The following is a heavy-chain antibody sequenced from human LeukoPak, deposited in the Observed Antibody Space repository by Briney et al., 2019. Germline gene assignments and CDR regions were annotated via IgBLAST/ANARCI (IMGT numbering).Heavy chain of an antibody. V-gene: IGHV7-4-1*02. CDR2: INTNTGNP. CDR3: ARRNYDILTGYHPPDY. CDR1: GYTFTSYA. D-gene: IGHD3-9*01. Sequence: ASVKVSCKASGYTFTSYATNWVRQAPGQGLEWMGWINTNTGNPTYAQGFTGRFVFSLDTSVSTAYLQISSLKAEDTAVYYCARRNYDILTGYHPPDYWGQGTLVTVSS. J-gene: IGHJ4*02.